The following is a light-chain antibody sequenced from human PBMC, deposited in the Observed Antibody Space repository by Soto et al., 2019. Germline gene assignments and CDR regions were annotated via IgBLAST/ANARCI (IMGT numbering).Light chain of an antibody. CDR2: GNS. CDR1: SSNIGAGYD. V-gene: IGLV1-40*01. CDR3: QSYESSLSGWV. Sequence: QSVLTQPPSVSGAPGQRVTISCTGSSSNIGAGYDVHWYQQLPGTAPKLLISGNSNRPSGVPDRFSGSKSGTSASRAITGLQAEDEADYYCQSYESSLSGWVFGGGTQLTVL. J-gene: IGLJ3*02.